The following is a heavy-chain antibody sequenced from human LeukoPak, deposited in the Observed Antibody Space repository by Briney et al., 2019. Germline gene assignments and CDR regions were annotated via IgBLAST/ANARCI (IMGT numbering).Heavy chain of an antibody. D-gene: IGHD4-17*01. CDR3: ARSPYGGYGDN. CDR2: INSDGGST. Sequence: GGSLRLSCAASGFTFSSYWMHWVRQPPGKGLVWVSRINSDGGSTTYADSVKGRFTISRDNARNTLYLHMNSLRAEDTAVYYCARSPYGGYGDNWGQGTLVTVSS. V-gene: IGHV3-74*01. CDR1: GFTFSSYW. J-gene: IGHJ4*02.